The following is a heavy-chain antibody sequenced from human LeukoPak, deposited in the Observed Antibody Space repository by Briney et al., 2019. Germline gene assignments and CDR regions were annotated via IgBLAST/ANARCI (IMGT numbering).Heavy chain of an antibody. Sequence: GASVTVSFKASGYTFTSYDINWVRQATGQGREWMGWMNPNSGITGYARKFHGRVTMTRNTSISTAYMELSSLRSEDTAVYYCARGRPPYMVRGAKPWFDPWGQGTLVTVSS. V-gene: IGHV1-8*01. CDR1: GYTFTSYD. J-gene: IGHJ5*02. D-gene: IGHD3-10*01. CDR2: MNPNSGIT. CDR3: ARGRPPYMVRGAKPWFDP.